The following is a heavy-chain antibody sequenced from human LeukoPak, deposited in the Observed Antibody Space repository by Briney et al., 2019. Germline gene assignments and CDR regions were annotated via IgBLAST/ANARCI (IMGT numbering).Heavy chain of an antibody. CDR3: ARITMVRGTYAFDI. CDR2: INTNTGNP. D-gene: IGHD3-10*01. V-gene: IGHV7-4-1*02. CDR1: GYTFTSYA. Sequence: ASVKVSCKASGYTFTSYAMNWVRQAPGQGLEWMGWINTNTGNPTYAQGFTGRFVFSLDTSVSTAYLQISSLKAEDTAVYYCARITMVRGTYAFDIWGQGTMVTVSS. J-gene: IGHJ3*02.